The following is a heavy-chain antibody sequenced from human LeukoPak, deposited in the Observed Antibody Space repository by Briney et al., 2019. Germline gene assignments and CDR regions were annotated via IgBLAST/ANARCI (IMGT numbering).Heavy chain of an antibody. V-gene: IGHV4-39*07. D-gene: IGHD4-23*01. CDR2: VFYSGST. CDR3: ATEPRVGGPSYPGCFGS. CDR1: GGSISTSGYY. Sequence: SETLSLTCTVSGGSISTSGYYWGWIRQPPGKGLEWIGSVFYSGSTNYSPSLKTRLTISVDTSKNQFSLRLTSVSAADTAVYYCATEPRVGGPSYPGCFGSWGQGTLVTVSS. J-gene: IGHJ4*02.